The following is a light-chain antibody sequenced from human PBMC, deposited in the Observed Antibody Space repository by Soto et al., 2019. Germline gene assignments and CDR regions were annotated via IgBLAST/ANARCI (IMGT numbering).Light chain of an antibody. CDR3: SSYTSSSTYV. J-gene: IGLJ1*01. CDR1: SSDVGGYNY. V-gene: IGLV2-14*01. CDR2: EVS. Sequence: QSVLTQPASVSGSPGQSITISCTVTSSDVGGYNYVSWYQQYPGKAPKLKIYEVSNRPSGVSNRFSGSKSGNTASLTISGLQAEDEADYYCSSYTSSSTYVFGTGTKLTVL.